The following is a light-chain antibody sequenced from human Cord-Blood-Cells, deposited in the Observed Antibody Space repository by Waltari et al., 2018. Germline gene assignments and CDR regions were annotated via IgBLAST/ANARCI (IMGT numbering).Light chain of an antibody. V-gene: IGKV1-9*01. J-gene: IGKJ1*01. CDR3: QQLNSYPRT. CDR2: AAS. CDR1: QGISSY. Sequence: IQLTQSPSSLSASVGDRVTITCRASQGISSYLAWYQQKPGKAPKLLIYAASTLQSGVPSRFCGSVSGTDFTLTISSLQPEDFATYYCQQLNSYPRTFGQGTKVEIK.